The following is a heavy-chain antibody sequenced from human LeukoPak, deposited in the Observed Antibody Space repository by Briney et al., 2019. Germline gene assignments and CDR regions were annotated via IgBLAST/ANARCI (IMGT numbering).Heavy chain of an antibody. CDR1: GFTFSSYW. D-gene: IGHD4-17*01. CDR2: INGNGGRT. V-gene: IGHV3-23*01. J-gene: IGHJ4*02. CDR3: AKIGGTTCF. Sequence: GGSLRLSCAASGFTFSSYWMSWVRQAPGKGLEWVSSINGNGGRTYYGDSVKGRFTISRDNLKNTLYLQMNSLRADDTAVYYCAKIGGTTCFWGQGTLVTVSS.